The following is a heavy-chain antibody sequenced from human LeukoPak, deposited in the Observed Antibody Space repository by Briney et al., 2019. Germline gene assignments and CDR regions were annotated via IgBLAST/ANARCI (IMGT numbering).Heavy chain of an antibody. Sequence: SETLSLTCAVYGVSFSGYYWSWIRQPPGKGLEWIGEINHSGSTNYNPSLKSRVTISVDTSKNQFSLKLSSVTAADTAVYYCARGPYYYDSSGYYLGWVFDYWGQGTLVTVSS. CDR3: ARGPYYYDSSGYYLGWVFDY. V-gene: IGHV4-34*01. CDR2: INHSGST. CDR1: GVSFSGYY. J-gene: IGHJ4*02. D-gene: IGHD3-22*01.